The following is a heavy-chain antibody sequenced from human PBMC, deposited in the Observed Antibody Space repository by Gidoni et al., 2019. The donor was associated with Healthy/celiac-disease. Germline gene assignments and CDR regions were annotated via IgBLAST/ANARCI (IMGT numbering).Heavy chain of an antibody. CDR1: GFSFSNYG. D-gene: IGHD6-13*01. CDR2: IWYDGSKK. Sequence: QVQLVESGGGVVQPGRSLRLSCAASGFSFSNYGMHWVRQASGKVLEWVAVIWYDGSKKYYSDSVKGRFTISRDNSKNTVYLQMNSLRAEDTALYYCARDLYTSSYDYWGQGTLVTVSS. V-gene: IGHV3-33*01. J-gene: IGHJ4*02. CDR3: ARDLYTSSYDY.